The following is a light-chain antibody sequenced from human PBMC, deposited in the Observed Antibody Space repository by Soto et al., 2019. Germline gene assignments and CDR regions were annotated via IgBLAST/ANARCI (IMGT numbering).Light chain of an antibody. V-gene: IGKV3-15*01. CDR2: GAS. Sequence: EIEMTQSPATLSVSPGERATLSCRASQSVSRNLAWYQQKPGQAPRLLIYGASTSATGIPARFSGSGSGTEFTLTISSLQSEDFAVYYCQQYNNWPPYTFGQGTKLEIK. CDR1: QSVSRN. J-gene: IGKJ2*01. CDR3: QQYNNWPPYT.